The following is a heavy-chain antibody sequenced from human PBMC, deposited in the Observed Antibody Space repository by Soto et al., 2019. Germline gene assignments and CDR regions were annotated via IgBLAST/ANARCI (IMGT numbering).Heavy chain of an antibody. CDR2: IYYSGST. D-gene: IGHD2-15*01. CDR3: AICSGGSCPAGPFDY. Sequence: QVQLQESGPGLVKPSQTLSLTCTVFGGSISSGGYYWSWIRQHPGKGLEWIGYIYYSGSTYYNPSLKSRVTISVDTSKNQFSLKLSSVTAADTAVYYCAICSGGSCPAGPFDYWGQGTLVTVSS. J-gene: IGHJ4*02. V-gene: IGHV4-31*03. CDR1: GGSISSGGYY.